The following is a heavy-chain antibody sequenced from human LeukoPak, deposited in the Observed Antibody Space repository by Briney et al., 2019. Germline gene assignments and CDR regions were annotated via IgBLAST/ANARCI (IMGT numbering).Heavy chain of an antibody. D-gene: IGHD4-23*01. V-gene: IGHV3-21*01. Sequence: GGSLRLSCAASGFTFSSYSMNWVRQAPGKGLEWVSSISSSSSYIYYADSVKGRFTISRDNAKNSLYLQMNSLRAEDTAVYYCARGSRLRWTRGAFDIWGQGTRVTVSS. CDR3: ARGSRLRWTRGAFDI. J-gene: IGHJ3*02. CDR1: GFTFSSYS. CDR2: ISSSSSYI.